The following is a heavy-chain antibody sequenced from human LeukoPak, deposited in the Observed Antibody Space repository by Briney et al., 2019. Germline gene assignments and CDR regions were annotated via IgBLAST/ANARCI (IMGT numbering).Heavy chain of an antibody. J-gene: IGHJ4*02. D-gene: IGHD2-2*01. V-gene: IGHV3-33*01. CDR3: ARAGIVVVPAAIPTDFDY. CDR1: GFTFSSYG. CDR2: IWYDGSNK. Sequence: GRSLRLSCAASGFTFSSYGMHWVRQAPGKGLERVAVIWYDGSNKHYADSVKGRFTISRDNSKNTLYLQMNSLRAEDTAVYYCARAGIVVVPAAIPTDFDYWGQGTLVTVSS.